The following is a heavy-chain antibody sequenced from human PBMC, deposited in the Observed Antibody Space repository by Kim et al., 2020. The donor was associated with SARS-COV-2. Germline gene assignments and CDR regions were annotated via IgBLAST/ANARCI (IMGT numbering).Heavy chain of an antibody. CDR1: GGSISSGDYY. Sequence: SETLSLTCTVSGGSISSGDYYWSWIRQPPGKGLEWIGYIYYSGSTYYNPSLKSRVTISVDTPKNQFSLKLSSVTAADTAVYYCARAGAGRWLQLAGDYWGQGTLVTVSS. CDR3: ARAGAGRWLQLAGDY. D-gene: IGHD5-12*01. V-gene: IGHV4-30-4*01. CDR2: IYYSGST. J-gene: IGHJ4*02.